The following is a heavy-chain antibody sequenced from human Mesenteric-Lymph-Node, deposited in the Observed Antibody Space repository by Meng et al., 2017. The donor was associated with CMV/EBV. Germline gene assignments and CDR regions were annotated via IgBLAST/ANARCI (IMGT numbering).Heavy chain of an antibody. CDR3: TTRVDSDAFDI. V-gene: IGHV3-11*04. Sequence: GESLKISCAASGFTFRDYYMSWIRQAPGKGLEWVSYISSSATTMYYADSVKGRFTISRDNAKNSLYLQMNSLRGEDTGIYFCTTRVDSDAFDIWGQGTVVTVSS. CDR2: ISSSATTM. J-gene: IGHJ3*02. D-gene: IGHD3-9*01. CDR1: GFTFRDYY.